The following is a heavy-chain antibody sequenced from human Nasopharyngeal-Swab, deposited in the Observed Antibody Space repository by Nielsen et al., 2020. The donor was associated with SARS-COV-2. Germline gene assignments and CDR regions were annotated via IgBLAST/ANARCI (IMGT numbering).Heavy chain of an antibody. CDR1: GGSISSYY. CDR3: ARVGRDYGSGTNGFDP. J-gene: IGHJ5*02. D-gene: IGHD3-10*01. Sequence: SETLSLTCTVSGGSISSYYWSWIRQPPGKGLEWIGYIYHSGSTYYNPSLKSRVTMSVDRSKNQFSLKLSSVTAADTAVYYCARVGRDYGSGTNGFDPWGQGTLVTVSS. CDR2: IYHSGST. V-gene: IGHV4-59*04.